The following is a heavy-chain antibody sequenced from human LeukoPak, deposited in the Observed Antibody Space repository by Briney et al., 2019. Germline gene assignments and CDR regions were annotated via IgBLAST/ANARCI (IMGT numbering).Heavy chain of an antibody. CDR3: ARAAVRLTTAHYGMDV. D-gene: IGHD1-14*01. CDR2: ISYDGSNK. Sequence: GSLRLSCAASGFTFSSYAMHWVRQAPGKGLEWVAVISYDGSNKCYADSVKGRFTISRDNSKNTLYLQMNSLRAEDTAVYYCARAAVRLTTAHYGMDVWGQGTTVTVSS. CDR1: GFTFSSYA. J-gene: IGHJ6*02. V-gene: IGHV3-30*04.